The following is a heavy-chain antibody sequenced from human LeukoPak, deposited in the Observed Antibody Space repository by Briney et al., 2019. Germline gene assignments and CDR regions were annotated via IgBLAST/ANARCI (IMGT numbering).Heavy chain of an antibody. J-gene: IGHJ3*02. V-gene: IGHV3-66*01. CDR2: IYSGGST. CDR1: GFTASSNY. CDR3: ARDYVWDAFDI. Sequence: PGGSLRLSCAASGFTASSNYMSWVRQAPGKGLEWVAVIYSGGSTYYADSVKGRFTISRDNSKNTLYLQMNSLRAEDTAVYYCARDYVWDAFDIWGQGTMVTGSS. D-gene: IGHD2-8*01.